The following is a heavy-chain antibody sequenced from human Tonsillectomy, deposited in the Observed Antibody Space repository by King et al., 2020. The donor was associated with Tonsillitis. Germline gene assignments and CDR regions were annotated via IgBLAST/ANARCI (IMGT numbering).Heavy chain of an antibody. CDR1: GFTFSSYW. D-gene: IGHD6-19*01. Sequence: VQLVESGGGLVQPGGSLRLSCAASGFTFSSYWMHWVRHAPGKGLVWVSRINTDGSSTNYADSVKGRFTISRDNAKNTLYLQMNSLRAEDTAVYYCVRLPGYSSGWHAYWGQGTLVTVSS. CDR2: INTDGSST. V-gene: IGHV3-74*01. J-gene: IGHJ4*02. CDR3: VRLPGYSSGWHAY.